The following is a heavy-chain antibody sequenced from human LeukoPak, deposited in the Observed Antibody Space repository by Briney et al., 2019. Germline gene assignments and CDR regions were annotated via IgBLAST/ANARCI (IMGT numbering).Heavy chain of an antibody. CDR2: INPSGGST. Sequence: GASVKVSCKASGYTFTSYYLHWVRQAPGQGLEWMGTINPSGGSTSYAQKFQGRVTMTRDTSTSTVYMELSSLRSEDTAVYYCARDVLSGDWTWDIWGQGTMVTVSS. CDR1: GYTFTSYY. V-gene: IGHV1-46*01. D-gene: IGHD2-21*02. J-gene: IGHJ3*02. CDR3: ARDVLSGDWTWDI.